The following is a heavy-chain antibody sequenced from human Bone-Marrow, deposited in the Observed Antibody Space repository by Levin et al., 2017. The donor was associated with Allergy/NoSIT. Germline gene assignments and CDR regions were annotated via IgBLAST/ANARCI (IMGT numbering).Heavy chain of an antibody. CDR1: GFTFSSYA. Sequence: EASVKVSCAASGFTFSSYAMSWVRQAPGKGLEWVSGISGSGGSIYYADSVRGRFTISRDNSKNTLYLQMNSLRAEDTAVYYCAKDTPALSAGPYFDYWGQGTLVTVSS. CDR3: AKDTPALSAGPYFDY. CDR2: ISGSGGSI. D-gene: IGHD2-2*01. J-gene: IGHJ4*02. V-gene: IGHV3-23*01.